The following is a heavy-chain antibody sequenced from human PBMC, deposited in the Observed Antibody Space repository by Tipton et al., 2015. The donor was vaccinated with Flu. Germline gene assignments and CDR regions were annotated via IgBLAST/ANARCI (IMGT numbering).Heavy chain of an antibody. J-gene: IGHJ1*01. CDR3: ARDRGDNAEYFQH. CDR2: IFYNGIT. V-gene: IGHV4-59*12. CDR1: GASFRDFY. D-gene: IGHD4-17*01. Sequence: LRLSCTVSGASFRDFYWSWIRQTPGKGLEWIGYIFYNGITNYNPSLRGRVTISVDTSKNQFSLKLRSVTAADTAVYYCARDRGDNAEYFQHWGQGTLVTVSS.